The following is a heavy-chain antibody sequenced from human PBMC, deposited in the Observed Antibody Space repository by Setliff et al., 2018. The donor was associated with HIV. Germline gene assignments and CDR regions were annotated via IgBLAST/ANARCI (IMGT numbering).Heavy chain of an antibody. CDR3: AREVDGVELDH. V-gene: IGHV1-69*05. CDR1: GDTLSIHP. Sequence: SVKVSCKPSGDTLSIHPISWVRQAPGRGLDWMGGITPAFGRVNYAQKFQGRVTITTDESTTTVFMELTGLRSEDTAVYYCAREVDGVELDHWGQGSLVTVSS. CDR2: ITPAFGRV. J-gene: IGHJ4*02.